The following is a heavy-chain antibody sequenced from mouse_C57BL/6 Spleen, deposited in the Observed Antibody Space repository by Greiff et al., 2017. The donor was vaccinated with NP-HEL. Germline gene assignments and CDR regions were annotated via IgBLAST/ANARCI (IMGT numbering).Heavy chain of an antibody. Sequence: VQLQQSGPELVKPGASVKISCKASGYAFSSSWMNWVKQRPGKGLEWIGRIYPGDGDTNYNGKFTGKATLTADKSSSTAYMQLSSLTSEDSAVYFCASWLYYYGSWYFDVWGTGTTVTVSS. D-gene: IGHD1-1*01. V-gene: IGHV1-82*01. CDR1: GYAFSSSW. CDR2: IYPGDGDT. J-gene: IGHJ1*03. CDR3: ASWLYYYGSWYFDV.